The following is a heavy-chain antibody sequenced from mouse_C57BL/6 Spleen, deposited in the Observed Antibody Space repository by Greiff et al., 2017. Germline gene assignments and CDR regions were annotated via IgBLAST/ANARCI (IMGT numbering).Heavy chain of an antibody. CDR1: GYSITSGYY. CDR3: ARYDYVGGYYFDY. CDR2: ISYDGSN. J-gene: IGHJ2*01. V-gene: IGHV3-6*01. Sequence: EVQLQQSGPGLVKPSQSLSLTCSVTGYSITSGYYWNWIRQFPGNKLEWMGYISYDGSNNYNPSLKNRISITRDTSKNQFFLKLNSVTTEDTATYYCARYDYVGGYYFDYWGQGTTLTVSS. D-gene: IGHD2-4*01.